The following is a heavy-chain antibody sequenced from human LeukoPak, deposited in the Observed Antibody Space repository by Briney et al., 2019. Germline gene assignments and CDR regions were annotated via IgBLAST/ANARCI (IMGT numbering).Heavy chain of an antibody. CDR3: ARSTMTASYYYMDV. J-gene: IGHJ6*03. Sequence: GGSLRLSCAASGFTFSSYSMNWVRQAPGKGLEWVSYISSSSSTIYYADSVKGRFTISRDNAKNSLYLQMNSLRAEDTAVYYCARSTMTASYYYMDVWGKGTTVTVSS. CDR2: ISSSSSTI. CDR1: GFTFSSYS. D-gene: IGHD2-21*02. V-gene: IGHV3-48*04.